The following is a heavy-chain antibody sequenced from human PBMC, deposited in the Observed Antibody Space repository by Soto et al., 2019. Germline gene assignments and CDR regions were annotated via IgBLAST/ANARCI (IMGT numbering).Heavy chain of an antibody. CDR3: ARRKAARAYYFDY. Sequence: QLQLQESGSGLVKPSQTLSLTCAVSGGSITTVGYSWSWIRQPPGKGLEWIGYIFHSGISYSNPSLKGLFKMSVDGSKVRFRLTLSYVTAADTAVYYGARRKAARAYYFDYCGQGTLVTVCS. J-gene: IGHJ4*02. CDR2: IFHSGIS. V-gene: IGHV4-30-2*01. CDR1: GGSITTVGYS. D-gene: IGHD6-6*01.